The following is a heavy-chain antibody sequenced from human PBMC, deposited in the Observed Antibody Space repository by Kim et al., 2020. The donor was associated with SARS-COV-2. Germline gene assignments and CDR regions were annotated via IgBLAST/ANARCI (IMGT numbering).Heavy chain of an antibody. CDR1: GFTFSSYS. Sequence: GGSLRLSCAASGFTFSSYSMNWVRQAPGKGLEWVSSISSSSSSINYADSAKGRFTISRDNANNSLYLHINSLRAEDTAVYYCAGGLQLPAHFDYCGQGTLVTVSS. J-gene: IGHJ4*02. V-gene: IGHV3-21*01. D-gene: IGHD6-6*01. CDR2: ISSSSSSI. CDR3: AGGLQLPAHFDY.